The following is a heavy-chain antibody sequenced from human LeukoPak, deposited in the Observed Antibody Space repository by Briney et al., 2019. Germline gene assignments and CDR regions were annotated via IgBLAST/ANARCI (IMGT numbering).Heavy chain of an antibody. Sequence: SETLSLTCTVSGYSISSGYYWGWIGQPPGKGLEWIGEINHSGSTNYNPSLKSRVTISVDTSKNQFSLKLSPVTAADTAVYYCARRSSCSGGSCYLTDYYYYYYMDVWGKGTTVTISS. V-gene: IGHV4-38-2*02. CDR3: ARRSSCSGGSCYLTDYYYYYYMDV. J-gene: IGHJ6*03. D-gene: IGHD2-15*01. CDR2: INHSGST. CDR1: GYSISSGYY.